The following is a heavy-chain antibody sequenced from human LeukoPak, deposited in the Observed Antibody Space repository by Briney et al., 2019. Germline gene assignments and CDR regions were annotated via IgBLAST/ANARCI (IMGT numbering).Heavy chain of an antibody. CDR3: AREEPDYYDSSGYYTYYFDY. CDR1: GFTFSSYS. D-gene: IGHD3-22*01. J-gene: IGHJ4*02. Sequence: GGSLGLSCAASGFTFSSYSMNWVRQAPRKGLEWVSSISSSSSYIYYADSVKGRFTISRDNAKNSPYLQMNSLRAEDTAVYYCAREEPDYYDSSGYYTYYFDYWGQGTLVTVSS. CDR2: ISSSSSYI. V-gene: IGHV3-21*01.